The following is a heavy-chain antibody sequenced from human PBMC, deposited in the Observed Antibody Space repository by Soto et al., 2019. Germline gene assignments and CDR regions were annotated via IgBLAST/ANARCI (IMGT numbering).Heavy chain of an antibody. V-gene: IGHV3-30*18. Sequence: LRLSCAASGFIFSDFGMSWVRQAPGKGLEWVAVTSFDGSHEYYAASAKGRFTISRDNSKNMLPLQMDNVRAEDTAVYYCAKSPSKARDYEVLAGYSGYFDSWGLGTLVTVSS. J-gene: IGHJ4*02. CDR1: GFIFSDFG. CDR2: TSFDGSHE. CDR3: AKSPSKARDYEVLAGYSGYFDS. D-gene: IGHD3-9*01.